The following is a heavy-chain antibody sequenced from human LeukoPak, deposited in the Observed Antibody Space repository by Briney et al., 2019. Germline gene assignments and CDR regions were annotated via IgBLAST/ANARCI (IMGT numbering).Heavy chain of an antibody. J-gene: IGHJ5*02. CDR2: YDPGNDDT. D-gene: IGHD3-22*01. CDR1: GYTLSELS. Sequence: ASVKVSCKVSGYTLSELSIHWVRQAPRKGLQWMGGYDPGNDDTIYAQNFQGRVTMTEDTSTNTAYMELRSLKSEDTAVYYCARGGITMIVVVILQRVWFDPWGQGTLVTVSS. CDR3: ARGGITMIVVVILQRVWFDP. V-gene: IGHV1-24*01.